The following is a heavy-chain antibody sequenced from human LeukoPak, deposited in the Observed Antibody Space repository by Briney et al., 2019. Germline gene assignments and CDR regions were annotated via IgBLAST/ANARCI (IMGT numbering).Heavy chain of an antibody. D-gene: IGHD6-6*01. CDR2: IYYSGST. J-gene: IGHJ4*01. CDR3: ARRPVSARPDFFDY. V-gene: IGHV4-59*12. CDR1: GGSISSYY. Sequence: TSETLSLTCTVSGGSISSYYWSWIRQPPGKGLEWIGYIYYSGSTNYNPSLKSRVTISVDTSKNQFSLKLSFVTAADTAVYYCARRPVSARPDFFDYWGHGTLVTVSS.